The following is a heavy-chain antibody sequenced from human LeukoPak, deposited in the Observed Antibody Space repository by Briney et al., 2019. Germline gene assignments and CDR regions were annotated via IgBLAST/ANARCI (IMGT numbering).Heavy chain of an antibody. D-gene: IGHD5-24*01. CDR3: ARGNKVEMATITDY. V-gene: IGHV3-33*08. J-gene: IGHJ4*02. CDR1: GFTFSSYG. CDR2: IWRDGSKQ. Sequence: PWGSLRLSCAASGFTFSSYGMHWVRQAPGKGLEGVAVIWRDGSKQYLADSVKGRFTISRDNSKNTLYLQMDSLRAEDTAVYYCARGNKVEMATITDYWGQGTLVSVPS.